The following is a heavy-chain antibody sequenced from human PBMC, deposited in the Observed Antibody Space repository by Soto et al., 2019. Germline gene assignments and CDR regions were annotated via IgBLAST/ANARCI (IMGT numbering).Heavy chain of an antibody. V-gene: IGHV4-39*01. D-gene: IGHD6-13*01. Sequence: SETLSLTCTVSGGSISSSSYYWGWIRQPPGKGLEWIGSIYYSGSTYYNPSLKSRVTISVDTSKNQFSLKLSSVTAADTAVYYCARGYSSSWYYFDYWGQGTLVTVSS. CDR3: ARGYSSSWYYFDY. CDR2: IYYSGST. J-gene: IGHJ4*02. CDR1: GGSISSSSYY.